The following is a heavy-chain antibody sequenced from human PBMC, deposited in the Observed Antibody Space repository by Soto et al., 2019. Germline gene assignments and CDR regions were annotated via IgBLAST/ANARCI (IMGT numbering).Heavy chain of an antibody. CDR3: ARGFCSSTSCRGTVAY. Sequence: QVQLVQSGAEVKKPGASVKVSCKASGYTFTSYGISWVRQAPGQGLEWMGWISAYNGNTNYAQKLQGRVTMTTDTPTSTAYMELRSLRSADTAVYYCARGFCSSTSCRGTVAYWGQGTLVTVSS. D-gene: IGHD2-2*01. J-gene: IGHJ4*02. CDR2: ISAYNGNT. V-gene: IGHV1-18*01. CDR1: GYTFTSYG.